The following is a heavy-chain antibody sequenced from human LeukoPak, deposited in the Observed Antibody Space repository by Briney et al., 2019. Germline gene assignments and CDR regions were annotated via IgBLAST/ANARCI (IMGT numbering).Heavy chain of an antibody. J-gene: IGHJ4*02. V-gene: IGHV3-48*03. CDR3: ASKGGFDD. Sequence: PGGSLRLSCAASGFSFSSYEMNWVRQAPGKGLEWVSYISSSGSAIFYADSVKGRFTISRDNAKNSLFLQMNSLRAEDTAFYYCASKGGFDDGGQGTLVTVSS. CDR2: ISSSGSAI. D-gene: IGHD2-15*01. CDR1: GFSFSSYE.